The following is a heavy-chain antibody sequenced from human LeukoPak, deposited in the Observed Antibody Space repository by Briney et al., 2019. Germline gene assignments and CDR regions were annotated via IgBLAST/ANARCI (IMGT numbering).Heavy chain of an antibody. D-gene: IGHD2-15*01. CDR3: ARCSGGSCYEGYFDY. CDR2: IYYSGST. Sequence: SETLSLTCTVSGGSLSSYYWSWIRQPPGKGPEWIGYIYYSGSTNYNPSLKSRVTISVDTSKNQFSLKLSSVTAADTAVYYCARCSGGSCYEGYFDYWGQGTLVTVSS. CDR1: GGSLSSYY. J-gene: IGHJ4*02. V-gene: IGHV4-59*01.